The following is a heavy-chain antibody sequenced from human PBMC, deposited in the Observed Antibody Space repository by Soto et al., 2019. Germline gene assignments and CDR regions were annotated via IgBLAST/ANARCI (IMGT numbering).Heavy chain of an antibody. D-gene: IGHD2-2*01. Sequence: SVKVSCKASGFTFTSSAVQWVRQARGQRLEWIGWIVVGSGNTNYAQKFQERVTITRDMSTSTAYMELSSLRSEDTAVYYCAAERHCSSTSCYSIPPNNWFDPWGQGTLVTVYS. CDR2: IVVGSGNT. CDR3: AAERHCSSTSCYSIPPNNWFDP. CDR1: GFTFTSSA. V-gene: IGHV1-58*01. J-gene: IGHJ5*02.